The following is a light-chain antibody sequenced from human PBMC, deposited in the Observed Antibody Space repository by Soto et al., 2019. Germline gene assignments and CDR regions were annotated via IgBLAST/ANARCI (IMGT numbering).Light chain of an antibody. Sequence: IQLTQSPSALSASVGDRVTITCQASRGISSYLAWYQQKPGKPPKLLVYSASTLQSGVPSRFSGSGSGSEFNFTITGLQPDDFATYFCQQYNTYATFGHGARLEIK. CDR3: QQYNTYAT. CDR2: SAS. V-gene: IGKV1-9*01. J-gene: IGKJ5*01. CDR1: RGISSY.